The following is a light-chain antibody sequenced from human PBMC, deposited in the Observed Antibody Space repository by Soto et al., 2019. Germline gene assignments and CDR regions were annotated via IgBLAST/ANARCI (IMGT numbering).Light chain of an antibody. V-gene: IGKV3-15*01. J-gene: IGKJ5*01. Sequence: EILLTNRPAPLYVSQGERATLSCRASQSVSSNLAWYQQKPGQAPRLLIYGASSRATGIPVRFSGSGSGTEFTLTISSLQSEDFAVYYCQQYNNWPLTFGQGTRLEV. CDR3: QQYNNWPLT. CDR1: QSVSSN. CDR2: GAS.